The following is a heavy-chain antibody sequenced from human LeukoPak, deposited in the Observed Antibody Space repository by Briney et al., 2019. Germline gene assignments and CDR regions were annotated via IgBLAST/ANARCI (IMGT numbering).Heavy chain of an antibody. D-gene: IGHD1-20*01. CDR3: AKELTGAPMGAFDI. Sequence: PGGSLRLSCAASGFTFSSYSMNWVRQAPGKGLEWVSYISSSSSTIYYADSVKGRFTISRDNSKNTLYLQMNSLRAEDTAVYYCAKELTGAPMGAFDIWGQGTMVTVSS. V-gene: IGHV3-48*01. CDR1: GFTFSSYS. J-gene: IGHJ3*02. CDR2: ISSSSSTI.